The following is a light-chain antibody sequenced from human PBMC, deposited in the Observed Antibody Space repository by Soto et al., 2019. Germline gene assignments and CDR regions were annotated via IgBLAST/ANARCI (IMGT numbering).Light chain of an antibody. J-gene: IGKJ4*01. CDR2: GAS. CDR1: QSVSSN. CDR3: QQYKTWPPLT. Sequence: EIVMTQSPATLSVSPGEGATLSCRASQSVSSNLAWYQQKPGQAPRLLIYGASTRATDIPARFSGSGSGTEFTLTISSLQSEDVAVYDCQQYKTWPPLTFGGGTRVEIK. V-gene: IGKV3-15*01.